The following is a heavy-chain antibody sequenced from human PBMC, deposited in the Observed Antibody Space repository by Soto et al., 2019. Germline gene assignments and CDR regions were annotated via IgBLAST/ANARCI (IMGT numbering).Heavy chain of an antibody. J-gene: IGHJ4*02. CDR2: IYYSGST. CDR3: ARVGRTGTSLPFDY. CDR1: GGSISSGGYY. Sequence: SETLSLTCTVSGGSISSGGYYWSWIRQHPGKGLEWIGYIYYSGSTYYNPSLKSRVTISVDTSKSQFSLKLSSVTAADTAVYYCARVGRTGTSLPFDYWGQGTLVTVSS. V-gene: IGHV4-31*03. D-gene: IGHD1-1*01.